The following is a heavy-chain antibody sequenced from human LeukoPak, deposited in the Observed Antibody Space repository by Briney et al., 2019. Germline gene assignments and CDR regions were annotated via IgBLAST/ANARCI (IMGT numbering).Heavy chain of an antibody. J-gene: IGHJ5*02. CDR1: GYTFTRSA. CDR2: INTNTGNP. CDR3: ARDSSSWYSWFDP. Sequence: ASVKVSCKASGYTFTRSALNWVRQAPGQGLEWMGWINTNTGNPTYAQGFTGRFVFSLDTSVSTAYLQISSLKAEDTAVYYCARDSSSWYSWFDPWGQGTLVTVSS. D-gene: IGHD6-13*01. V-gene: IGHV7-4-1*02.